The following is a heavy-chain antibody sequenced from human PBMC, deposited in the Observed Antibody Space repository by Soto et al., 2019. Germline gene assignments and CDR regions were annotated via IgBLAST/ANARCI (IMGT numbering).Heavy chain of an antibody. Sequence: SETLSLTCAVYGGSFSGYYWSRIRQPPGKGLEWIGEINHSGSTNYNPSLKSRVTISVDTSKNQFSLKLSSVTAADTAVYYCASGPYYYDSSGYPSFDYWGQGTLVTVSS. J-gene: IGHJ4*02. V-gene: IGHV4-34*01. D-gene: IGHD3-22*01. CDR1: GGSFSGYY. CDR2: INHSGST. CDR3: ASGPYYYDSSGYPSFDY.